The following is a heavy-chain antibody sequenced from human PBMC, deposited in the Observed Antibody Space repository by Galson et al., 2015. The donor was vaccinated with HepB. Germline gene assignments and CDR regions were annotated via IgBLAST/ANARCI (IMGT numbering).Heavy chain of an antibody. J-gene: IGHJ4*02. Sequence: SVKVSCKASGYSFNNYNIKWVRQAPGQGLEWVGGIIPIFGTANYAQKFQGRVTITADESTSTAYMELSSLRSEDTAVYYCAIVVVTAKTEYYFDYWGQGTLVTVSS. D-gene: IGHD2-21*02. CDR3: AIVVVTAKTEYYFDY. V-gene: IGHV1-69*13. CDR1: GYSFNNYN. CDR2: IIPIFGTA.